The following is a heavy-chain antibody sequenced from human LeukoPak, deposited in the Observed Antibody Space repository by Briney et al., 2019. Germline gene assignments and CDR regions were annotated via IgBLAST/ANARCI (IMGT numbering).Heavy chain of an antibody. CDR1: GFTFTTYW. CDR2: IKQDGTEK. CDR3: AKDGGGWLQLSFDF. D-gene: IGHD5-24*01. Sequence: GGSLRLSCAASGFTFTTYWLSWVRQAPGKGLEWVANIKQDGTEKYYVDSVKGRFTISRDNSKNTLYLQMNSLRAEDTAVYYCAKDGGGWLQLSFDFWGQGTLVTVSS. J-gene: IGHJ4*02. V-gene: IGHV3-7*01.